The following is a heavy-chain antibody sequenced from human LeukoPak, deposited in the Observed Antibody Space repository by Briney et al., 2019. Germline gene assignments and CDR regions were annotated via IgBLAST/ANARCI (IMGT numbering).Heavy chain of an antibody. CDR1: GYSFTSYD. Sequence: ASVKVSCKASGYSFTSYDINWVRQATGQGLEWMGWMNPNSGNTGYAQKFQGRDTITRNTSIITAYMELSSLRSEDTAVYYCARSWSPLDWFDPWGQGTLVTVSS. J-gene: IGHJ5*02. V-gene: IGHV1-8*03. CDR3: ARSWSPLDWFDP. CDR2: MNPNSGNT.